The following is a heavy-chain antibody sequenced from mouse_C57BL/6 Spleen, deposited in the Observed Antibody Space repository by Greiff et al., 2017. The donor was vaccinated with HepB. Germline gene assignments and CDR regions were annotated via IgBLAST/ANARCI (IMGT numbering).Heavy chain of an antibody. CDR1: GYTFTSYW. CDR3: ARYDGSSFFYAMDY. Sequence: QVQLQQPGAELVKPGASVKLSCKASGYTFTSYWMQWVKQRPGQGLEWIGEIDPSDSYTNYNQKFKGKATLTVDTSSSTAYMQLSSLTSEDSAVYYCARYDGSSFFYAMDYWGQGTSVTVSS. J-gene: IGHJ4*01. D-gene: IGHD1-1*01. V-gene: IGHV1-50*01. CDR2: IDPSDSYT.